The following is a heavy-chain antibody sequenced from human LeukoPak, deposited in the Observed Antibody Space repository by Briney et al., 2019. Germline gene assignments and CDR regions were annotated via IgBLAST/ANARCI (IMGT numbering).Heavy chain of an antibody. CDR3: ARGYGGSPFDY. D-gene: IGHD1-26*01. V-gene: IGHV3-21*04. CDR2: ISSSSNYI. Sequence: GGSLRLSCAVSGFIFSSYTMKWVRQAPGKGLEWVSSISSSSNYIYYADSVKGRFIISRDNAKNALYLQMNSLRAEDTAVYYCARGYGGSPFDYWGQGTLVTVSS. J-gene: IGHJ4*02. CDR1: GFIFSSYT.